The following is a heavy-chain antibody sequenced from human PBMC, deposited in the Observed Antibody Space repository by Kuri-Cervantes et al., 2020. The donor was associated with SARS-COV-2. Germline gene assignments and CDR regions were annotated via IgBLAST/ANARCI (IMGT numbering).Heavy chain of an antibody. V-gene: IGHV4-39*01. CDR1: GGSISSSSYY. D-gene: IGHD2-2*01. CDR3: ARLQRVVVPAASFDY. Sequence: SETLSLTCTVSGGSISSSSYYWGWIRQPPGKGLEWFGSIYYSGSTYYNPSLKSRVTISVDTSKNQFSLKLSSVTAADAAVYYCARLQRVVVPAASFDYWGQGTLVTVSS. CDR2: IYYSGST. J-gene: IGHJ4*02.